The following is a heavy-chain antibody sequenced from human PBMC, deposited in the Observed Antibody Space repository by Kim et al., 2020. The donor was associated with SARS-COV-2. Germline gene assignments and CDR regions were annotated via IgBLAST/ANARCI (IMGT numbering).Heavy chain of an antibody. Sequence: GGSLRLSCAASGFTFSSYAMHWVRQAPGKGLEWVAVISYDGSNKYYADSVKGRFTISRDNSKNTLYLQMNSLRAEDTAVYYCARETHTSSSLGYVYYYY. CDR3: ARETHTSSSLGYVYYYY. V-gene: IGHV3-30-3*01. J-gene: IGHJ6*03. CDR1: GFTFSSYA. D-gene: IGHD6-6*01. CDR2: ISYDGSNK.